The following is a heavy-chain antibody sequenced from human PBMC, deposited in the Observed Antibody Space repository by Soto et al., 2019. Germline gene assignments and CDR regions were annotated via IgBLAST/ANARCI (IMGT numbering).Heavy chain of an antibody. CDR3: ARDPPDTAMGFYFDY. J-gene: IGHJ4*02. CDR2: ISSSGSTI. V-gene: IGHV3-11*01. CDR1: GFTFSDYY. D-gene: IGHD5-18*01. Sequence: KPGGSLRLSCAASGFTFSDYYMSWIRQAPGKGLGWVSYISSSGSTIYYADSVKGRFTISRDNAKNSLYLQMNSLRAEDTAVYYCARDPPDTAMGFYFDYWGQGTLVTVSS.